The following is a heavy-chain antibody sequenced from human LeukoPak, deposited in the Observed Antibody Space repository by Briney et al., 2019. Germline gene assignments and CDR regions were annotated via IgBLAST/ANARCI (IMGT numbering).Heavy chain of an antibody. D-gene: IGHD7-27*01. V-gene: IGHV3-30*04. Sequence: GGSLRLSCAASGFSFSDYPMHWVRQAPGKGLEWVAVISYDGSNKYYADSVKGRFIISRDNSKDTLDLEMNSLGAEDTAMYYCARCNMGTYFDFWGQGTLVTVSS. CDR3: ARCNMGTYFDF. CDR1: GFSFSDYP. CDR2: ISYDGSNK. J-gene: IGHJ4*02.